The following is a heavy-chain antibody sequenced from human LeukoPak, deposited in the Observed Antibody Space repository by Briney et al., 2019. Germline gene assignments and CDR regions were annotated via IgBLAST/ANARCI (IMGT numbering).Heavy chain of an antibody. CDR1: GGSISSGGYY. J-gene: IGHJ4*02. V-gene: IGHV4-30-2*01. CDR3: ASSGYCSSTSCQRGNFDY. CDR2: IYHSGST. Sequence: PSQTLSLTCTVSGGSISSGGYYWSWIRQPPGKGLEWIGHIYHSGSTYYNPSLKSRVTISVDTSKNQFSLKLSSVTAADTDVYYCASSGYCSSTSCQRGNFDYWGQGTLVTVSA. D-gene: IGHD2-2*01.